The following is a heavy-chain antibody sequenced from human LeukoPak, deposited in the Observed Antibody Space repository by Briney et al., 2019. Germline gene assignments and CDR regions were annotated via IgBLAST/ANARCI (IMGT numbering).Heavy chain of an antibody. CDR2: ISGSGDKK. Sequence: GGSLRLSCAASGFTFSDYGMSWVRQAPGKGLEWVSGISGSGDKKYYADSVKGRFTISRDNSKNTVYLQMNSLRGEDTALYYCAKGRIAPDYWGQGGLVSVSS. D-gene: IGHD6-13*01. V-gene: IGHV3-23*01. CDR1: GFTFSDYG. J-gene: IGHJ4*02. CDR3: AKGRIAPDY.